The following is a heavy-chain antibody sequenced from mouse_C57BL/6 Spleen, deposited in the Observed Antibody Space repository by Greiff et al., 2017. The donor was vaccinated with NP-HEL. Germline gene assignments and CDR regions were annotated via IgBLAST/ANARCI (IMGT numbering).Heavy chain of an antibody. V-gene: IGHV5-16*01. CDR3: ASSYYGNWGFAY. CDR2: INSDGSST. D-gene: IGHD2-1*01. Sequence: RQQSVAELVQPGGSVKLSCTASGFTFNDYYMPWVNQIPEQGLEWIANINSDGSSTYYLASLKSRFIISRDNAKNILYLQMSSLKSEDTATDYCASSYYGNWGFAYWGQGTLVTVSA. CDR1: GFTFNDYY. J-gene: IGHJ3*01.